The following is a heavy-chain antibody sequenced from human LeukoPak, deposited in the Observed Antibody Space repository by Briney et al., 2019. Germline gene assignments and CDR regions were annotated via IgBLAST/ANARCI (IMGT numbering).Heavy chain of an antibody. CDR1: GDTFSSDD. CDR2: IIPILGRP. Sequence: SVKVSCKASGDTFSSDDISWVRQAPGQGLEWMGRIIPILGRPSYVQKFQGRVTFTADKVTSTAYMELRSLRSDDTAVYYCARGFKSSMPGRHWYFDLWGRGTLVTVSS. D-gene: IGHD2-2*01. V-gene: IGHV1-69*04. J-gene: IGHJ2*01. CDR3: ARGFKSSMPGRHWYFDL.